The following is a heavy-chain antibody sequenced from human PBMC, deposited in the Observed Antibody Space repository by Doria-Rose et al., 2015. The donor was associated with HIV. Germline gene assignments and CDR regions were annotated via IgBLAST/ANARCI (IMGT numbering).Heavy chain of an antibody. CDR3: ARIKSSRWYHKYYFDF. V-gene: IGHV2-26*01. Sequence: SGPVLVKPTETLTLTCTVSGVSLSSPGMGVSWIRQPPVKALEWLANIFPDDERSYKTSLKSRLTIYRGTSKSQVVLTMTDMDPVDTATYYCARIKSSRWYHKYYFDFWGQGTLVIVSA. CDR2: IFPDDER. CDR1: GVSLSSPGMG. D-gene: IGHD6-13*01. J-gene: IGHJ4*02.